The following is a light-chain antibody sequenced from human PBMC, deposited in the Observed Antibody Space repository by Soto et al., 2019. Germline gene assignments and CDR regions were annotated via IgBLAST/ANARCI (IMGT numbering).Light chain of an antibody. Sequence: QSVLTQSPSASASLGASVKLTCTLSSGHSSYAIAWHQQQPEKGPRYLMKLNSDGSHSKGDGIPDRFSGYSSGAERYLTISRLQSEGEADYRCQTWGTHIVVFAPGTKLTVL. J-gene: IGLJ2*01. CDR2: LNSDGSH. CDR3: QTWGTHIVV. CDR1: SGHSSYA. V-gene: IGLV4-69*01.